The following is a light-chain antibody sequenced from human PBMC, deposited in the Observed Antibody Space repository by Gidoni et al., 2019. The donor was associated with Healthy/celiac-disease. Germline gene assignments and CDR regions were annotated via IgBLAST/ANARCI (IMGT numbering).Light chain of an antibody. CDR1: QSLLHSDGYNY. V-gene: IGKV2-28*01. CDR2: LGS. J-gene: IGKJ1*01. CDR3: MQALQTPPT. Sequence: DLVMTLSPLSLSVTPGEPASISCRSSQSLLHSDGYNYLDWYLQKPGQSPQLLIYLGSNRASGVPDRFSGSGSGTDFTLKISRVEAEDVGVYYCMQALQTPPTFGQGTKVEIK.